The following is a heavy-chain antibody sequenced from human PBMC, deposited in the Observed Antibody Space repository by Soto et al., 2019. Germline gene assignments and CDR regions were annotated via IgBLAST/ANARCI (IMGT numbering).Heavy chain of an antibody. CDR2: INAGKGDT. Sequence: VKVSCKASGYTFTNHAIHWVRQAPGQGLEWMGWINAGKGDTKYPQRFQGRVTITRDTSASTAYMELSSLRSEDTAVYYCARNILGGTTDYWGPGTLVTVSS. D-gene: IGHD1-7*01. CDR1: GYTFTNHA. J-gene: IGHJ4*02. CDR3: ARNILGGTTDY. V-gene: IGHV1-3*01.